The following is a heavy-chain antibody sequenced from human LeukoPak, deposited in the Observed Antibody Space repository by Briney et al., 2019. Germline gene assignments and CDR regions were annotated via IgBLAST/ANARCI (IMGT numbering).Heavy chain of an antibody. V-gene: IGHV4-34*01. J-gene: IGHJ6*03. CDR2: INHSGST. CDR1: GGSFSGYY. D-gene: IGHD3-16*01. Sequence: SETLSLTCAVYGGSFSGYYWSWIRQPPGKGLEWIGEINHSGSTNYNPSLKSRVTISVDTSKNQFPLKLSSVTAADTAVYYCARGRGGGYYYYYMDVWGKGTTVTVSS. CDR3: ARGRGGGYYYYYMDV.